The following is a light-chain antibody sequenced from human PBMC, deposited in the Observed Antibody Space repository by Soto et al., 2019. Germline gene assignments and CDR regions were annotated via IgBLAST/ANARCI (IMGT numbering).Light chain of an antibody. J-gene: IGKJ2*01. CDR1: QSVSSY. V-gene: IGKV3-11*01. CDR3: PQRSNWYT. Sequence: EIVLTQSPATLSLSPGERATLSCRASQSVSSYLAWYQQKPGQAPRLLIYDASSRATGIPARFSGSGSGTDVTLTISSPEPEDFAVYYCPQRSNWYTFGQGTKLEIK. CDR2: DAS.